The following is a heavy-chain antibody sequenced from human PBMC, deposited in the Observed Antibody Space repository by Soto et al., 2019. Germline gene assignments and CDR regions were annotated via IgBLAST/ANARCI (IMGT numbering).Heavy chain of an antibody. Sequence: SETLSLTCAVSGGAISSSNWWSFVRQPPGKGLEWIGEIYHSGSTNYNPSLKSRVTISVDKSKNQFSLKLSSVTAADTAVYYCARDSSRIAAAGTDLSYYGMDVWGQGTTVTVSS. CDR1: GGAISSSNW. CDR2: IYHSGST. V-gene: IGHV4-4*02. CDR3: ARDSSRIAAAGTDLSYYGMDV. D-gene: IGHD6-13*01. J-gene: IGHJ6*02.